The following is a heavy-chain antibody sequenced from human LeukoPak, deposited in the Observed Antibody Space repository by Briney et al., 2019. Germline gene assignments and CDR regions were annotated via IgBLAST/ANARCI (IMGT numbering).Heavy chain of an antibody. CDR2: IYSSGTST. CDR1: GFIFNDYD. D-gene: IGHD3-10*01. CDR3: ARGHYYGSGTYDYYFDY. Sequence: GGSLRLSCAASGFIFNDYDMTWIRQAPGKGLEWLSYIYSSGTSTYYADSVKGRFTISRDNTKNSLYLQMNSLRTEDTALYYCARGHYYGSGTYDYYFDYWGQGTLVTVSS. J-gene: IGHJ4*02. V-gene: IGHV3-11*04.